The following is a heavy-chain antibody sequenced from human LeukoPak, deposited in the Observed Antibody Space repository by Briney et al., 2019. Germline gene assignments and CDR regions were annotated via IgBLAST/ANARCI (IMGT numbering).Heavy chain of an antibody. CDR1: TFTFGDYP. D-gene: IGHD2-2*01. V-gene: IGHV3-49*04. CDR2: IKTKPFGGTS. CDR3: ARHQSPYLDAFDL. Sequence: GGSLRLSCTSATFTFGDYPLSWVRRAPGRGLEWITFIKTKPFGGTSEYAASVKGRFTFSRDDSKNIAYLQMNSLNTEDTAVYYCARHQSPYLDAFDLWGQGTMVTVAS. J-gene: IGHJ3*01.